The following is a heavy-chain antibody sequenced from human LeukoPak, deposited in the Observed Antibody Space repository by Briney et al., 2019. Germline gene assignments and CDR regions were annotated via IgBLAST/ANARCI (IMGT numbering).Heavy chain of an antibody. CDR2: ISGSASGGYT. D-gene: IGHD6-19*01. CDR3: AKDVPASGWRGFDS. CDR1: GFSLSTFA. Sequence: GGSLRLSCAASGFSLSTFAMTWVRQVPGKGLEWVSAISGSASGGYTVYADSVKGRFTISKDNSKNTLFLQMNSLRVEDTALYFCAKDVPASGWRGFDSWGQGTLVTVSS. V-gene: IGHV3-23*01. J-gene: IGHJ4*02.